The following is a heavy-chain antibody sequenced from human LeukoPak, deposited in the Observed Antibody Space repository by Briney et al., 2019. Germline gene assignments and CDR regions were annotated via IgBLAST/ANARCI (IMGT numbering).Heavy chain of an antibody. Sequence: GGSLRLSCAASGFTVSGNYMSWVRQAPGKGLEWVALIWYDGSNKNYADSVKGRFTISRDNSKNTLFLQMNSLRAEDTAVYYCAREASDAFDIWGQGTMVTVSS. V-gene: IGHV3-33*08. CDR1: GFTVSGNY. CDR3: AREASDAFDI. J-gene: IGHJ3*02. CDR2: IWYDGSNK.